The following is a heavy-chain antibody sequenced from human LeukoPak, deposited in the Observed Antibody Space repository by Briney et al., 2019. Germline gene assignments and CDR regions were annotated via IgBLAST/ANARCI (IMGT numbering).Heavy chain of an antibody. J-gene: IGHJ4*02. Sequence: GASVKVSCKASGYTFTGYYMHWVRQAPGQGLEWMGWINPNSGGTNYAQKFQGRVTMTRDTSISTAYMELSSLGSDDTAVYYCASHDSSGYIFDYWGQGTLVTVSS. V-gene: IGHV1-2*02. D-gene: IGHD3-22*01. CDR3: ASHDSSGYIFDY. CDR1: GYTFTGYY. CDR2: INPNSGGT.